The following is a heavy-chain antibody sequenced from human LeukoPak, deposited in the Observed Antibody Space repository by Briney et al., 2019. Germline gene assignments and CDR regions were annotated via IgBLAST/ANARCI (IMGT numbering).Heavy chain of an antibody. CDR1: VGTYSSYA. Sequence: TVKVSCKASVGTYSSYAISWVRQPPGQGLEWMGGIIPIFGSANYAQKFQGRVTITADESTSTAYMELSSLRSEDTAVYYCARDFGCGGECYQGYYFDYWGQGTLVTVSS. J-gene: IGHJ4*02. D-gene: IGHD2-21*01. CDR3: ARDFGCGGECYQGYYFDY. CDR2: IIPIFGSA. V-gene: IGHV1-69*13.